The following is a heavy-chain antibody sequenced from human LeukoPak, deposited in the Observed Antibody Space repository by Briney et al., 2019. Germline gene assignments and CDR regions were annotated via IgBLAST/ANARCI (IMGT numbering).Heavy chain of an antibody. D-gene: IGHD1-26*01. CDR2: IYSGGST. Sequence: GGSLRLSCAASGFTFSSYAMSWVRQAPGKGLEWVSVIYSGGSTYYADSVKGRFTISRDNSKNTLYLQMNSLRAEDTAVYYCARSSYSAPSDWGQGTLVTVSS. CDR1: GFTFSSYA. J-gene: IGHJ4*02. V-gene: IGHV3-66*01. CDR3: ARSSYSAPSD.